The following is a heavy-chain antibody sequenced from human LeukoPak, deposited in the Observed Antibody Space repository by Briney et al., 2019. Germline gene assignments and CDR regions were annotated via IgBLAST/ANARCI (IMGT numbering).Heavy chain of an antibody. CDR2: IWYDGSNK. Sequence: GGSLRLSCAASGFTFSSYGMHWVRQAPGKGLEWVAVIWYDGSNKYYADSVKGRFTISRDNSKNTLYLQMNRLRAKYTAVYYFAKTLYDFWSGYYGHDAFDIWGQGTMVTVSS. V-gene: IGHV3-33*06. CDR1: GFTFSSYG. J-gene: IGHJ3*02. D-gene: IGHD3-3*01. CDR3: AKTLYDFWSGYYGHDAFDI.